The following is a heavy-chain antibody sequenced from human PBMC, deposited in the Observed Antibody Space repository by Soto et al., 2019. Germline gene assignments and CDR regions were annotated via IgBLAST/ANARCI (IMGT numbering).Heavy chain of an antibody. CDR2: MNPNSGTT. D-gene: IGHD3-3*01. J-gene: IGHJ4*02. CDR3: AGRSLEYYFDY. Sequence: ASVKVSCKASGYTFTSYDINWVRQATGQGLEWMGWMNPNSGTTGYAQKFQGRVTMTRNTSISTAFMELSSLRSEDTAVYYCAGRSLEYYFDYWGQGTLVTFSS. V-gene: IGHV1-8*01. CDR1: GYTFTSYD.